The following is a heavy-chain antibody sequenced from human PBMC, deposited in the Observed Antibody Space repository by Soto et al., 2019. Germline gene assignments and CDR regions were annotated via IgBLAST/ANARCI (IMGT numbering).Heavy chain of an antibody. J-gene: IGHJ6*02. V-gene: IGHV4-39*07. CDR3: AGFGELLDYYYGMDV. D-gene: IGHD3-10*01. CDR1: GGSISSGGYY. CDR2: IYYSGST. Sequence: SETLSLTCAVSGGSISSGGYYWGWIRQPPGKGLEWIGSIYYSGSTYYNPSLKSRVTISVDTSKNQFSLKLSSVTAADTAVYYCAGFGELLDYYYGMDVWGQGTTVTVSS.